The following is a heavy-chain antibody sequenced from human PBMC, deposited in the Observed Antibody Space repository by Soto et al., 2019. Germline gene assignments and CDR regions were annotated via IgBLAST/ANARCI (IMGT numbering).Heavy chain of an antibody. V-gene: IGHV3-21*03. J-gene: IGHJ6*02. Sequence: PGGSLRLSCVASGFTFGDFYMSWVRQAPEKGLEWVSSISGNSAYIKYTDSVKGRFTISRANAKSALYLQMNSLRAEDTAVYFCARAPPGDLYGMDVWGQGTTVTVSS. CDR1: GFTFGDFY. CDR3: ARAPPGDLYGMDV. D-gene: IGHD2-21*02. CDR2: ISGNSAYI.